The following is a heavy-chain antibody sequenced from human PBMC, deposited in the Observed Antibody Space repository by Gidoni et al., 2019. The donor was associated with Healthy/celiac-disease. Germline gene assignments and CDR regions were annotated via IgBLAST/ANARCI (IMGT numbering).Heavy chain of an antibody. Sequence: QVQLVQSGAEVKKPGASVKVSCKASGYTFTGYYMHWVRQAPGQGLEWMGWINPNSGGKNYAQKFQGRVTMTRDTSISTAYMELSRLRSDDTAVYYCARVPIVVVPAYYGMDVWGQGTTVTVSS. CDR1: GYTFTGYY. CDR2: INPNSGGK. D-gene: IGHD2-2*01. J-gene: IGHJ6*02. CDR3: ARVPIVVVPAYYGMDV. V-gene: IGHV1-2*02.